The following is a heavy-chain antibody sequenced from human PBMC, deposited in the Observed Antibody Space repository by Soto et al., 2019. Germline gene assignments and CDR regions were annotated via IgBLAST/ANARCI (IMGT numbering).Heavy chain of an antibody. V-gene: IGHV3-53*04. D-gene: IGHD3-10*01. Sequence: EVQLVESGGGLVQPGGSLRLSCAASGFTVSSNYMSWVRQAPGKGLEWVSVIYSGGSTYYADSVKGRFTISRHNSKNTLYLQMNSLRAEDTAVYYCARGRAVTMVRGVIPDRSYIPDVWGKGTTVTVSS. CDR3: ARGRAVTMVRGVIPDRSYIPDV. CDR2: IYSGGST. J-gene: IGHJ6*04. CDR1: GFTVSSNY.